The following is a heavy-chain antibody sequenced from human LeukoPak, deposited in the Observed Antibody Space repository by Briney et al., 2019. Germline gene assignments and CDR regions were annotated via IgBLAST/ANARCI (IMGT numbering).Heavy chain of an antibody. J-gene: IGHJ4*02. Sequence: ASVKVSCKASGYIFTGYYMHWVRQAPGQGLEWMGWINPNSGGTNYAQKFQGRVTMTRDTSISTAYMELSRLRSDDTAVYYCARANDYYDFWSGYDYWGQGTLVTVSS. D-gene: IGHD3-3*01. CDR2: INPNSGGT. CDR3: ARANDYYDFWSGYDY. V-gene: IGHV1-2*02. CDR1: GYIFTGYY.